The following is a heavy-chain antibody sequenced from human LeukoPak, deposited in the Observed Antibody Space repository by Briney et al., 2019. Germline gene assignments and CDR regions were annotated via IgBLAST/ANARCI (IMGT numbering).Heavy chain of an antibody. CDR2: IYYSGST. Sequence: SETLSLTCTVSGGSISSSSYYWGWIRQPPGKGLEWIGSIYYSGSTYYNPSLKSRVTISVDTSKNQFSLKLSSVTAADTAVYYCARLRYYDYAWGSYPSPWFDPWGQGTLVTVSS. J-gene: IGHJ5*02. CDR1: GGSISSSSYY. V-gene: IGHV4-39*07. D-gene: IGHD3-16*02. CDR3: ARLRYYDYAWGSYPSPWFDP.